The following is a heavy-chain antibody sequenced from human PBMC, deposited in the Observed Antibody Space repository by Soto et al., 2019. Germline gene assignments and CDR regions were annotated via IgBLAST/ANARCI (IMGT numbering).Heavy chain of an antibody. J-gene: IGHJ4*02. CDR2: ISATGGGT. V-gene: IGHV3-23*01. CDR1: GFKFSNYA. CDR3: AKDRRAGGNSAFYFDF. Sequence: GGSLRLSCAASGFKFSNYAVSWVRQAPGKGLEWVSLISATGGGTYYADSVKGRFTISRDNSHNTLYLQVHSLTAEDTAVYYCAKDRRAGGNSAFYFDFWGQGAQVTVSS. D-gene: IGHD3-16*01.